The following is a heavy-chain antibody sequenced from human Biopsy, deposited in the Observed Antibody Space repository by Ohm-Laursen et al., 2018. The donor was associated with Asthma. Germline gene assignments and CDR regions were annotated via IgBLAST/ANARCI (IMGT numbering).Heavy chain of an antibody. J-gene: IGHJ3*02. CDR2: VSSDGHNK. CDR3: ARQSGQEYGDSIPFDT. Sequence: SLRLSCSASGFVFRQCGMHWVRQGPGKGLEWVALVSSDGHNKYYEDSVKGRFTISRDNSRNRLYHQINSLTVKDSAVYFCARQSGQEYGDSIPFDTWGQGTKVAVSS. D-gene: IGHD3-22*01. CDR1: GFVFRQCG. V-gene: IGHV3-30*03.